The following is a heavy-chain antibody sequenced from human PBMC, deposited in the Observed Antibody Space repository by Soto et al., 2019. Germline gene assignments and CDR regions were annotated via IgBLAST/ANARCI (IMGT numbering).Heavy chain of an antibody. CDR1: GFTFGDYA. CDR3: SRVPPNNRGAPLDY. Sequence: PGGSLRLSCTASGFTFGDYAMIWFRQAPGKGLEWVGFITSKAYGGTTEYDATVKGRFTISRDDSKSIAYLQMNSLKTDDTAVYYCSRVPPNNRGAPLDYWGQETLVTVSS. V-gene: IGHV3-49*03. J-gene: IGHJ4*02. CDR2: ITSKAYGGTT. D-gene: IGHD3-10*01.